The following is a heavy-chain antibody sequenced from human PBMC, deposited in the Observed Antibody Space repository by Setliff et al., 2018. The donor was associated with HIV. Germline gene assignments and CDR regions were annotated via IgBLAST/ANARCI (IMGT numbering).Heavy chain of an antibody. CDR3: AMCCERWLVNY. V-gene: IGHV3-23*01. Sequence: GSLRLSCAASGFTFSDYYMSWICQAPGKGLEWVSYISGSGGSTYYADSVKGRFTISRDNSKNTLYLQMNSLRAEDTAVYYCAMCCERWLVNYWGQGTLVTVSS. CDR1: GFTFSDYY. CDR2: ISGSGGST. J-gene: IGHJ4*02. D-gene: IGHD3-22*01.